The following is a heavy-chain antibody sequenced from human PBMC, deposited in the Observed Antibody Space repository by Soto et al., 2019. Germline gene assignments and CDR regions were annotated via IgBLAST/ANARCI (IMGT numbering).Heavy chain of an antibody. V-gene: IGHV3-23*01. CDR1: GFTFSSYA. CDR2: ISGRGGST. CDR3: AKVMITFGRVIGTFDY. D-gene: IGHD3-16*02. J-gene: IGHJ4*02. Sequence: EVQLLESGGGLVQPGGSLRLSCAASGFTFSSYAMSWVRQAPGKGLEWVSAISGRGGSTYYADSVKGRFTISRDNPKNMLYLQIIILRSDDTAVHYCAKVMITFGRVIGTFDYWGQGTLVTVSS.